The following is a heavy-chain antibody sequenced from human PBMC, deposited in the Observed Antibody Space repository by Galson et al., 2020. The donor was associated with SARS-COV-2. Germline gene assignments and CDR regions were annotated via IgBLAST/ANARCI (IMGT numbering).Heavy chain of an antibody. CDR3: ARDLGESSSWYGPVDY. V-gene: IGHV1-3*01. Sequence: ASVKVSCKASGYTFTSYAMHWVRQAPGQRLEWMGWINAGNGNTKYSQKFQGRVTITRDTSASTAYMELSSLRSEDTAVYYCARDLGESSSWYGPVDYWGQGTLVTVSS. CDR1: GYTFTSYA. D-gene: IGHD6-13*01. CDR2: INAGNGNT. J-gene: IGHJ4*02.